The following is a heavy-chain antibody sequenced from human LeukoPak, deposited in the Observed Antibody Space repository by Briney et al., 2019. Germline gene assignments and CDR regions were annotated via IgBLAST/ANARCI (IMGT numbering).Heavy chain of an antibody. CDR3: ARDQILRYFDSPSDY. CDR2: ISSSSSYI. Sequence: GGSLRLSCAASGFTFSSYSMNWVRQAPGKGLEWVSSISSSSSYIYYADSVKGRFTISRDNAKNSLYLQMNSLRAEDTAVYYCARDQILRYFDSPSDYWGQGTLVTVSS. V-gene: IGHV3-21*01. J-gene: IGHJ4*02. D-gene: IGHD3-9*01. CDR1: GFTFSSYS.